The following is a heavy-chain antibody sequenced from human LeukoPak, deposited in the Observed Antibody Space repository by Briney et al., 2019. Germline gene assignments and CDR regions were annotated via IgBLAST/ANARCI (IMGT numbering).Heavy chain of an antibody. Sequence: GGSLRLSCSASRFTFSSYTMNWVRQAPGKGLEWVSSIDPSSTYIYYADSVKGRFTISRDNAKNSLYLQMNSLRAEDTAVYYCARRCRYYYDSSGCDAFDIWGQGTMVTVSS. CDR2: IDPSSTYI. CDR3: ARRCRYYYDSSGCDAFDI. J-gene: IGHJ3*02. CDR1: RFTFSSYT. D-gene: IGHD3-22*01. V-gene: IGHV3-21*04.